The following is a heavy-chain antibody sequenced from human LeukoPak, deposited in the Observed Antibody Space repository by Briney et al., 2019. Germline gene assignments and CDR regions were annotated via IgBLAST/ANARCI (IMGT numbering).Heavy chain of an antibody. Sequence: GGSLRLSCAASGFTFDHYAMHWARQAPGKGLEWVSGISWNSGSIGYADSVKGRFTISRDNAKNSLYLQMDSLRAEDTALYYCAKAHANGWFDPWGQGTLVTVSS. CDR1: GFTFDHYA. CDR3: AKAHANGWFDP. D-gene: IGHD1-1*01. J-gene: IGHJ5*02. CDR2: ISWNSGSI. V-gene: IGHV3-9*01.